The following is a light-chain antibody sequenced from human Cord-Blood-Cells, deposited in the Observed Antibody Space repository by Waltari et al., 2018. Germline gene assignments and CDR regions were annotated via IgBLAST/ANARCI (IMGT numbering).Light chain of an antibody. CDR1: QRVSRY. CDR3: QQRSNWPIS. Sequence: EILLQQSPATFPLSPGERATLPCRASQRVSRYLAWYQQKPGQVHRLLIYDASNRAHGSPARFRGSGSGTDFTLTISSLEPEDFAVYYCQQRSNWPISFGQGTRLEIK. J-gene: IGKJ5*01. V-gene: IGKV3-11*01. CDR2: DAS.